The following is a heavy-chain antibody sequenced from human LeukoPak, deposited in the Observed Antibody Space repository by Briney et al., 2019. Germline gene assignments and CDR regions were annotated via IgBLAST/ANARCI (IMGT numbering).Heavy chain of an antibody. CDR3: ARGVVVDLFDP. V-gene: IGHV4-39*07. CDR2: INHSGST. Sequence: SETLSLTCTVSGGSIISSTFYWGWIRQPPGKGLEWIGEINHSGSTNYNPSLKSRVTISVDTSKNQFSLKLSSVTAADTAVYYCARGVVVDLFDPWGQGTLVTVSS. CDR1: GGSIISSTFY. D-gene: IGHD2-15*01. J-gene: IGHJ5*02.